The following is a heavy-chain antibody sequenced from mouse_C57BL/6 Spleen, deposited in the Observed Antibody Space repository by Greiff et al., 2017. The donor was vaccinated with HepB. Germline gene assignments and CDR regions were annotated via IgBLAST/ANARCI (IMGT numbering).Heavy chain of an antibody. J-gene: IGHJ2*01. CDR2: IYPGGGYT. Sequence: QVQLKESGAELVRPGTSVKMSCKASGYTFTNYWIGWAKQRPGHGLEWIGDIYPGGGYTNYNEKFKGKATLTADKSSSTAYMQFSSLTSEDSAIYYCARKLTGTFDYWGQGTTLTVSS. V-gene: IGHV1-63*01. CDR1: GYTFTNYW. D-gene: IGHD4-1*01. CDR3: ARKLTGTFDY.